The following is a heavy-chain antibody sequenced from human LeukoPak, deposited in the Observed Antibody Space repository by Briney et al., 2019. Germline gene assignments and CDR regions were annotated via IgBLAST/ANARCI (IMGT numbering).Heavy chain of an antibody. CDR2: ISGSGGST. CDR1: GFTFSSYA. V-gene: IGHV3-23*01. Sequence: GGSLRLSCAASGFTFSSYAMSWVRQAPGKGLEWVSAISGSGGSTYYADSVKGRFTISRDNSKNTLYLQMNSLRAEDTAVYYCARDLYSSGWYGIHWGQGTLVTVSS. CDR3: ARDLYSSGWYGIH. J-gene: IGHJ4*02. D-gene: IGHD6-19*01.